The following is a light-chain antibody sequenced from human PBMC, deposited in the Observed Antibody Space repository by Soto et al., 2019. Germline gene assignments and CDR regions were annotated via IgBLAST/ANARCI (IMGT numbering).Light chain of an antibody. CDR1: QSVSSGY. CDR2: ATY. CDR3: QQYGPSPLYT. J-gene: IGKJ2*01. Sequence: VFTQSPGTLSLSPGEKTTLSCRAGQSVSSGYLAWYQQKPGQAPGLLIYATYTRATGIPDRFSGSGSGTDFTLTISRLQPEDFAVYYCQQYGPSPLYTFGQGTKVDIK. V-gene: IGKV3-20*01.